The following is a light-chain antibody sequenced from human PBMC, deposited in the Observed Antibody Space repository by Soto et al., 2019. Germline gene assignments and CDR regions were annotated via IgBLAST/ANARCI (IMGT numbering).Light chain of an antibody. J-gene: IGLJ2*01. CDR1: SSDVGYYNY. CDR2: DVS. V-gene: IGLV2-14*03. Sequence: QSALTQPASVSGSPGQSITTSCTGTSSDVGYYNYVSWYQQHPGKAPKLLIYDVSNRPSGVSNRFSGSKSGNTASLTISGLQAEDEADYFCSSYTTSYTGVFGGGTKLTVL. CDR3: SSYTTSYTGV.